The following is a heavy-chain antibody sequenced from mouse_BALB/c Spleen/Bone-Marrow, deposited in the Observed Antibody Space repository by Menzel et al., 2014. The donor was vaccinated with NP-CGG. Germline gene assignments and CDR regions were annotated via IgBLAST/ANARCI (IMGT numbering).Heavy chain of an antibody. CDR3: AMYYYGSSLFAY. D-gene: IGHD1-1*01. CDR2: IDPANGNT. Sequence: VQLQQSGAELVKPGASVKLSCTASGFNIKDTYMHWVKQRPEQGLEWIGRIDPANGNTKYDPKFQGKATITADTSSNTAYLQLSSLTSEDTAVYYCAMYYYGSSLFAYWGQGTLVTVPA. V-gene: IGHV14-3*02. CDR1: GFNIKDTY. J-gene: IGHJ3*01.